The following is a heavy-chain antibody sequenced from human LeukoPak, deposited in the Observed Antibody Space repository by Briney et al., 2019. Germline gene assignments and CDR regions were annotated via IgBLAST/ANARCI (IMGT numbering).Heavy chain of an antibody. CDR2: VHLDGRP. Sequence: SETLSLTCGVSGGSVSSTNWWTWIRQPPGKGLEWIGEVHLDGRPNFNPSLKSPLTMSVHLSENHASLKLTSVTAANTVVYYCARHPFTSCYDYWGQGTLVTVSS. CDR3: ARHPFTSCYDY. V-gene: IGHV4/OR15-8*01. D-gene: IGHD2-2*01. CDR1: GGSVSSTNW. J-gene: IGHJ4*02.